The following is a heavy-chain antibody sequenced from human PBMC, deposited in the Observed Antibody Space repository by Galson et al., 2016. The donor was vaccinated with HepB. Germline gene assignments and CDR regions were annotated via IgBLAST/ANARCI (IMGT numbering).Heavy chain of an antibody. V-gene: IGHV3-7*01. CDR3: ANAYY. J-gene: IGHJ4*02. Sequence: SLRLSCAASGFTLSSSWMSWVRQSAGKGLEWVANIKPDGSDKDYADSVKGRFTISRDNAKNSLYLQMNSLRAEDTAVYYCANAYYWGQGTLVTVSS. D-gene: IGHD3-16*01. CDR1: GFTLSSSW. CDR2: IKPDGSDK.